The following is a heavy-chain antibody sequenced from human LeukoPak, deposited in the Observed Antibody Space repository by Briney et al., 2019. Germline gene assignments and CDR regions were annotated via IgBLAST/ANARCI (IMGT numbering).Heavy chain of an antibody. Sequence: PSETLSLTCTASGGSISDYYWSWIRQPPGKGLEWIGYIYYSGSTNYNPSLKSRVTISVDTSKNQFSLKLSSVTAADTAVYYCARRTAVGAFDYWGQGTLVTVSS. V-gene: IGHV4-59*08. J-gene: IGHJ4*02. D-gene: IGHD6-13*01. CDR2: IYYSGST. CDR1: GGSISDYY. CDR3: ARRTAVGAFDY.